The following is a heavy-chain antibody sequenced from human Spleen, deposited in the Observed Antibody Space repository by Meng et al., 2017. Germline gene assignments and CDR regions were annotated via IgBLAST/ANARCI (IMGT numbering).Heavy chain of an antibody. CDR3: ARDYYYDSPKDY. CDR1: GFPFNTYG. Sequence: GGSLRLSCAASGFPFNTYGMHWVRQAPGKGLEWVALIWYDGSDKYYADSVKGRFTISRDNSKNTLYLQMNSLRAEDTAVYYCARDYYYDSPKDYWGQGTLVTVSS. CDR2: IWYDGSDK. J-gene: IGHJ4*02. V-gene: IGHV3-30*02. D-gene: IGHD3-22*01.